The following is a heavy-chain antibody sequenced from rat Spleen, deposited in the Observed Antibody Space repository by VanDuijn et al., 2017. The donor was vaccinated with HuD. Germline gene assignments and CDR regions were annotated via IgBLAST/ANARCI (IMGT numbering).Heavy chain of an antibody. V-gene: IGHV5-22*01. CDR1: GFTFSDYY. Sequence: EVQLVESGGGLVQPGRSLKLSCVVSGFTFSDYYMAWVRQTPEEGLEWVASISYEGDITYFGDSVKGRFTISRDNAKSTLYLQMNSLRFEDTAIYYCARHSVYYYSIYPHWYFDFWGPGTMVTVSS. CDR3: ARHSVYYYSIYPHWYFDF. J-gene: IGHJ1*01. D-gene: IGHD1-2*01. CDR2: ISYEGDIT.